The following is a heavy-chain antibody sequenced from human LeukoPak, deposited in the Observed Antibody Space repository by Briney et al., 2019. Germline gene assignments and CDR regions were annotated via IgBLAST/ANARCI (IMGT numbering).Heavy chain of an antibody. V-gene: IGHV1-69*02. CDR3: ANSSWIKYNWFDP. D-gene: IGHD6-13*01. Sequence: SVKVSCKASGGTFSSYTISWVRQAPGQGLEWMGRIIPILGIANYAQKFQGRVTITADKSTSTAYMELSSLRSEDTAVYYCANSSWIKYNWFDPWGQGTLVTVSS. CDR1: GGTFSSYT. CDR2: IIPILGIA. J-gene: IGHJ5*02.